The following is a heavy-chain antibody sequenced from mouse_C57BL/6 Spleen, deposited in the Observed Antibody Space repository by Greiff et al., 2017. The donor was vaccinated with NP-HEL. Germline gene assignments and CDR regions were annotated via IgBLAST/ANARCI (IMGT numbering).Heavy chain of an antibody. Sequence: QVQLQQPGAELVKPGASVKLSCKASGYTFTSYWMHWVKQRPGQGLEWIGMIHPNSGSTNYNEKFKSKATLTVDKSSSTAYMQLSSLTSEDSAVYYCARSDTVVAYYFDYWGQGTTLPGSS. D-gene: IGHD1-1*01. V-gene: IGHV1-64*01. CDR1: GYTFTSYW. J-gene: IGHJ2*01. CDR2: IHPNSGST. CDR3: ARSDTVVAYYFDY.